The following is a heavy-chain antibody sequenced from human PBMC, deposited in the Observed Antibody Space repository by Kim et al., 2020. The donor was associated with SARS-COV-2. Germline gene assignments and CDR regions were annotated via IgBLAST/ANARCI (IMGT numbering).Heavy chain of an antibody. D-gene: IGHD5-12*01. CDR2: ST. J-gene: IGHJ4*02. CDR3: AKFGFFSLDY. Sequence: STNSNPSLKSRVTMSVDTSKNQFSLRLSSVTAADTAVYYCAKFGFFSLDYWGQGTLVTVSS. V-gene: IGHV4-59*10.